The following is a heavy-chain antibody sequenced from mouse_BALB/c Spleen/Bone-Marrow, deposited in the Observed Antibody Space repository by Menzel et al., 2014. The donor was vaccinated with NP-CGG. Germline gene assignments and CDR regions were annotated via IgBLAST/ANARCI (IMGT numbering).Heavy chain of an antibody. CDR3: ARRRSLDY. J-gene: IGHJ2*01. CDR1: GYAFTNYW. CDR2: IYPGSGNT. V-gene: IGHV1-63*02. Sequence: VQLQQPGAELVRPGTSVKISCKASGYAFTNYWLGWVKQRPGHGLEWIGDIYPGSGNTYYTEKFKGKATLTADTSSSTAYMQLSSLTSEDSAVYFCARRRSLDYWGQGTILTVSS.